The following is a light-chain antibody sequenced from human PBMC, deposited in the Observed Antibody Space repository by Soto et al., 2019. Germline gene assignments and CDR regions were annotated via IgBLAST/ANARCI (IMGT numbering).Light chain of an antibody. V-gene: IGKV2-28*01. CDR1: QSLLHSNGYNY. CDR3: MQALQTPAT. J-gene: IGKJ1*01. CDR2: MGS. Sequence: EIVMTQSPLSLPVTPGEPASISCRSSQSLLHSNGYNYLDWYLQKPGQSPQLLIYMGSLRASGVPDRFSGSGSGTDFTLKISRLEAEDVGIYYCMQALQTPATFGQGTRVEIK.